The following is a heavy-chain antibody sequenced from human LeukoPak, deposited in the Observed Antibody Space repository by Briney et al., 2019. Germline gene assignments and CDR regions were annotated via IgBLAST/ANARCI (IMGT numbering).Heavy chain of an antibody. J-gene: IGHJ4*02. V-gene: IGHV3-15*01. CDR2: IKSKTDGGTT. CDR1: GFTFSNAW. D-gene: IGHD3-22*01. CDR3: TTVLGTYYDSSGYYLSDY. Sequence: GGSLRLSCAASGFTFSNAWMSWVRQAPGKGLEWVGRIKSKTDGGTTDYAAPVKGRFTISRDDSKNTLYLQVNSLKTEDTAVYYCTTVLGTYYDSSGYYLSDYWGQGTLVTVSS.